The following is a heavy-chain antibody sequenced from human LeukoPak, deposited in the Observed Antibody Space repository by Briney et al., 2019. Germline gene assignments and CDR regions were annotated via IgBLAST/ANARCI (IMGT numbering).Heavy chain of an antibody. CDR3: AKVLAGDGGCTLRGYYFDY. Sequence: GGSLRLSCAASGFTFSSYAMSWVRQAPGKGLEWVSAISGSGGSTYYADSVKGRFTISRDNSKNTLYLQMNSLRAEDTAVYYCAKVLAGDGGCTLRGYYFDYWGQGTLVTVSS. D-gene: IGHD3-9*01. CDR2: ISGSGGST. V-gene: IGHV3-23*01. J-gene: IGHJ4*02. CDR1: GFTFSSYA.